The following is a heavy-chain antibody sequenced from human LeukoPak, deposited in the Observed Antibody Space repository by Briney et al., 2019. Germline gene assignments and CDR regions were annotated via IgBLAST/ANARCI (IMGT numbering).Heavy chain of an antibody. J-gene: IGHJ4*02. CDR2: IKSKTDGGTT. CDR3: TTGLWGGFDY. V-gene: IGHV3-15*01. CDR1: GLTFRNAW. D-gene: IGHD3-16*01. Sequence: GGSLRLSCAASGLTFRNAWMSWVRQAPGKGLEWVGYIKSKTDGGTTDYAAPLKGRFTISRDDSKNTLYLLTNRLRTEDTAVYYCTTGLWGGFDYWGQGTLVTVSS.